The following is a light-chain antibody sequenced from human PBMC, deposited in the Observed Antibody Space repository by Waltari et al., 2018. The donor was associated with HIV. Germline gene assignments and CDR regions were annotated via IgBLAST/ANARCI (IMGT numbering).Light chain of an antibody. CDR2: QDN. Sequence: SYELTQPPSVSVSPGQTASIPCSGHTFRDKYVCWYQQKPGQSPVMVIYQDNKRPSGIPERFSGSNSGNTATLTISGTQALDEADYYCQAWDSSTAIFGGGTELTVL. J-gene: IGLJ2*01. CDR3: QAWDSSTAI. V-gene: IGLV3-1*01. CDR1: TFRDKY.